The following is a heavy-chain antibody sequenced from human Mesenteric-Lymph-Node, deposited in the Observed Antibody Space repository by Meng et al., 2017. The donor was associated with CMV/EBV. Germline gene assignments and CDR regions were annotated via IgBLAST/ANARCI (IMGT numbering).Heavy chain of an antibody. CDR3: ARERSGADY. CDR2: ISSHTTSI. Sequence: GESLKISCTGSEFTFSDYSMNWVRQAPGKGLEWLAYISSHTTSILYSDSVKGRFAISRDNAKNSLFLQMDSLRADDTAVYYCARERSGADYWGQGTLVTVSS. V-gene: IGHV3-48*04. D-gene: IGHD3-3*01. CDR1: EFTFSDYS. J-gene: IGHJ4*02.